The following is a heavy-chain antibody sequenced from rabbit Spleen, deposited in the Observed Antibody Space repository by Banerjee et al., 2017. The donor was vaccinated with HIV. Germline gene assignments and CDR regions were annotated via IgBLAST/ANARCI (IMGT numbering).Heavy chain of an antibody. D-gene: IGHD2-1*01. J-gene: IGHJ4*01. CDR2: IWGGSPDST. Sequence: QSLEESGGDLVKPGASLTLTCTASGFSFSNNYVMCWVRQAPGKGLEWIACIWGGSPDSTWYVNWAKGRFTISKTSTTATLKMTSLTAADAAKYFCARHAHDDGIFNLWGQGTLVTVS. V-gene: IGHV1S40*01. CDR3: ARHAHDDGIFNL. CDR1: GFSFSNNYV.